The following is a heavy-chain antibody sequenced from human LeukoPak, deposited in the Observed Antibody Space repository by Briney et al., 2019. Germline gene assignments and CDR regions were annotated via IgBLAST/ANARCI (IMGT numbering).Heavy chain of an antibody. CDR2: IYTSGST. Sequence: SETLSLTCTVSGGSIGSYYWSWIRQPAGKGLEWIGRIYTSGSTNYNPSLKSRVTMSVDTSKNQFSLKLSSVTAADTAVYYCARSRGGPSGYVNWFDPWGQGTLVTVSS. D-gene: IGHD3-3*01. CDR1: GGSIGSYY. V-gene: IGHV4-4*07. CDR3: ARSRGGPSGYVNWFDP. J-gene: IGHJ5*02.